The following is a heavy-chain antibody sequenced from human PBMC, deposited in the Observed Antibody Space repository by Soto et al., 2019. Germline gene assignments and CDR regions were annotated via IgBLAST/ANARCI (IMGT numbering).Heavy chain of an antibody. Sequence: GESLKISCKGSGYSFTSNWISWVRQMPGKGLEWMGRIDPSDSYTNYSPSFQGHVTISADKSISTAYLQWSSLKASDTAMYYCARPYDHYDSSGYNTWGQGTLVTVSS. CDR3: ARPYDHYDSSGYNT. D-gene: IGHD3-22*01. CDR2: IDPSDSYT. V-gene: IGHV5-10-1*01. CDR1: GYSFTSNW. J-gene: IGHJ5*02.